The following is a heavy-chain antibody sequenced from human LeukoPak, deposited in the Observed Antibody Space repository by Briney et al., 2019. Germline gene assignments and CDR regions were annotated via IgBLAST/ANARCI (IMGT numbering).Heavy chain of an antibody. Sequence: SETLSLTCTVSGGSISSSYYYWGWIRQPPGKGLEWIGSIYYSGSTYYNPSLKSRVTISVDTSKNQFSLKLSSVTAADTAVYYCARGRTMVAFDYWGQGTLVTVSS. J-gene: IGHJ4*02. D-gene: IGHD4/OR15-4a*01. CDR3: ARGRTMVAFDY. CDR2: IYYSGST. CDR1: GGSISSSYYY. V-gene: IGHV4-39*07.